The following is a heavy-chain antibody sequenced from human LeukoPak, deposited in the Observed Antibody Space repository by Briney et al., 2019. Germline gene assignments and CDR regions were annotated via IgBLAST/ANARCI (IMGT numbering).Heavy chain of an antibody. CDR2: ISWNSGHI. V-gene: IGHV3-9*01. D-gene: IGHD3-10*01. Sequence: GGSLRLSCAASGFTFSNYAMRWVRQAPGKGLEWVSGISWNSGHIGYADSVKGRFTISRDNAKNSLYLQMNSLRAGDTALYYCAKDRRHTVSGGYFDLWGRGTLVIVSS. CDR3: AKDRRHTVSGGYFDL. J-gene: IGHJ2*01. CDR1: GFTFSNYA.